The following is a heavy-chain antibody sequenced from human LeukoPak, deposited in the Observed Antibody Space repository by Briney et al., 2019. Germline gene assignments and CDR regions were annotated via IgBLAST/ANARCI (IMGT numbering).Heavy chain of an antibody. CDR2: ISGSGGST. J-gene: IGHJ4*02. Sequence: PGGSLRLSCAASGFTFSSYAMSWVRQAPGKGLEWVSAISGSGGSTYYADSVKGRFTISRDNSKNTLYLQMSSLRAEDTAVYYCAKSSGYYDFWSGYYTPLDCWGQGTLVTVSS. CDR1: GFTFSSYA. CDR3: AKSSGYYDFWSGYYTPLDC. D-gene: IGHD3-3*01. V-gene: IGHV3-23*01.